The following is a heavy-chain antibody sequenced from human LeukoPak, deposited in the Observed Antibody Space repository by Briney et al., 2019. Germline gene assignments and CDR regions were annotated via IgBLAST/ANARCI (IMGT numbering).Heavy chain of an antibody. J-gene: IGHJ4*02. CDR2: ISYDGSNK. D-gene: IGHD2-15*01. Sequence: GRSLRLSCAASGFTFSSYAMHWVRQAPGKGLEWVAVISYDGSNKYYADSVKGRFTISRDNAKNSLYLQMNSLRAEDTAVYYCARALHCSGGDCLSHDYWGQGTLVTVSS. CDR3: ARALHCSGGDCLSHDY. CDR1: GFTFSSYA. V-gene: IGHV3-30-3*01.